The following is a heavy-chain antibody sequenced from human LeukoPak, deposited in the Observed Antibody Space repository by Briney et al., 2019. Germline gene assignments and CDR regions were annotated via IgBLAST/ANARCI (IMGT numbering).Heavy chain of an antibody. V-gene: IGHV3-48*02. Sequence: GGSLRLSCAASGFTFTSYSMNWVRQAPGKGLEWVSYICSSSSNIYYADSVKGRFTISRDNSKNTLYLQMNSLRDEDTAVYYFARMPRRVEAAGKSFDYWGQGTLVTVSS. CDR3: ARMPRRVEAAGKSFDY. CDR1: GFTFTSYS. J-gene: IGHJ4*02. D-gene: IGHD6-13*01. CDR2: ICSSSSNI.